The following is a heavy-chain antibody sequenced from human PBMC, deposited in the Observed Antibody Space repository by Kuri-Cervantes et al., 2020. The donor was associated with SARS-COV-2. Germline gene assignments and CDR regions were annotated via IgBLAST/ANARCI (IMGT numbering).Heavy chain of an antibody. CDR3: ARLKAGQFDY. CDR1: GYSISSGYY. CDR2: IYHSGST. J-gene: IGHJ4*02. V-gene: IGHV4-38-2*01. Sequence: SETLSLTCAVSGYSISSGYYWGWIRQPPGKGLEWIGSIYHSGSTYYNPSLKSRVTISVDTSKNQFSLKLSSVTAADTAVYYCARLKAGQFDYWGRGTLVTVSS.